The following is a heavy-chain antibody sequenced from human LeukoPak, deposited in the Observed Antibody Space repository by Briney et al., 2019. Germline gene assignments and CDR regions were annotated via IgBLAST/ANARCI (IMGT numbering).Heavy chain of an antibody. CDR3: ERERQMIY. CDR2: ISSSCDAI. Sequence: GGSLRLSCAASGFSLSSYNMNWVRQAPGKGLEWVSYISSSCDAIYYADSVKGRFTISRDNAKNSLSMQMNSLRADDTAVYYCERERQMIYWGQGTLVTVSS. V-gene: IGHV3-48*04. CDR1: GFSLSSYN. D-gene: IGHD3-16*01. J-gene: IGHJ4*02.